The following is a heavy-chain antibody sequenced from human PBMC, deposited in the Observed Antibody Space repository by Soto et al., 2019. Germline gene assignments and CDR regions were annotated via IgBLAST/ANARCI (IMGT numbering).Heavy chain of an antibody. CDR3: ARDNGRGSSTSYYFDY. V-gene: IGHV3-21*01. D-gene: IGHD2-8*01. J-gene: IGHJ4*02. CDR2: ISSSSSDI. Sequence: EVQLVESGGGLVKPGGSLRLSCAASGFTFTNYNMNWVRQAPGKGLEWVSFISSSSSDIYYADSVKGRFTISIDNAKNSLYLQVNSLRAEDTAIYYCARDNGRGSSTSYYFDYWGQGTLVTVSS. CDR1: GFTFTNYN.